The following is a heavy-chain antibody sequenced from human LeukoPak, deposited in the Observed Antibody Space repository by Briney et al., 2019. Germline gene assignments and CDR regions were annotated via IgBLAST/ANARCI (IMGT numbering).Heavy chain of an antibody. D-gene: IGHD2-2*01. CDR2: IYYSGST. J-gene: IGHJ3*02. Sequence: PSQTLSLTCTVSGGSLSSGDYYWSWIRQPPGKGLEWIGYIYYSGSTYYNPSLKSRVTISVDTSKNQFSLKLSSVTAADTAVYYCARVGPAAPDAFDIWGQGTMVTVSS. CDR3: ARVGPAAPDAFDI. V-gene: IGHV4-30-4*01. CDR1: GGSLSSGDYY.